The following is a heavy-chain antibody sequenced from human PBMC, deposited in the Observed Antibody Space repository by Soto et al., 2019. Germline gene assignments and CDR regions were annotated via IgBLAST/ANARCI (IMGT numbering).Heavy chain of an antibody. CDR1: GYTFTSYG. V-gene: IGHV1-18*01. Sequence: QVQLVQSGAEVKKPGASVKVSCKASGYTFTSYGISWVRQAPGQGLEWMGWISAYNGNTKYAQKPQTXXTXSTDTSTSTAYMELRSLRSDDTAVYYCAREPNYFDYWGQGTLVTVSS. CDR2: ISAYNGNT. CDR3: AREPNYFDY. J-gene: IGHJ4*02.